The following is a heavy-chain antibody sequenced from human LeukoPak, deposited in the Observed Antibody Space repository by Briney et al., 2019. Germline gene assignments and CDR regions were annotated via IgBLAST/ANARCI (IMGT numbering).Heavy chain of an antibody. J-gene: IGHJ6*02. V-gene: IGHV3-9*01. Sequence: GGSLRLSCAASGFSFDDYAMHWVRQAPGKGLEWVSGISWNSGSIGYADSVKGRFTISRDNAKNSLYLQMNSLRAEDTALYYCAKAGLRSSSHPRTGMDVWGQGTTVTVSS. CDR1: GFSFDDYA. CDR2: ISWNSGSI. CDR3: AKAGLRSSSHPRTGMDV. D-gene: IGHD6-13*01.